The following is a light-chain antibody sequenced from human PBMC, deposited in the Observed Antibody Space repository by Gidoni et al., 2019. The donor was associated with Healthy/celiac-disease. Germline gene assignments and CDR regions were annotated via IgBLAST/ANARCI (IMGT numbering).Light chain of an antibody. Sequence: DIQMTQSPSSLSASVGDRVTITCRASQSISSYLNWYQQKPGKAPKLLIYAASSLQSGAPSRFSGSGSGTDFTLTISSLQPEDFATYYCQQSYSTPPVTFGGXTKVEIK. CDR3: QQSYSTPPVT. CDR2: AAS. CDR1: QSISSY. J-gene: IGKJ4*01. V-gene: IGKV1-39*01.